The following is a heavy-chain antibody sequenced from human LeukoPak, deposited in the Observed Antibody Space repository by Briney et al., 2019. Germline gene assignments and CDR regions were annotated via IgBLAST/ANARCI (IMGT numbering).Heavy chain of an antibody. D-gene: IGHD2-15*01. CDR2: ISSSSSYI. Sequence: GGSLRLSCAASGFTFSSYSMNWVRQAPGKGLEWVSSISSSSSYIYYADSVKGRFTISRDNAKNSLYLQMNSLRAEDTAVYYCTRETNSYTPLDYWGQGTLVTVSS. CDR3: TRETNSYTPLDY. J-gene: IGHJ4*02. V-gene: IGHV3-21*01. CDR1: GFTFSSYS.